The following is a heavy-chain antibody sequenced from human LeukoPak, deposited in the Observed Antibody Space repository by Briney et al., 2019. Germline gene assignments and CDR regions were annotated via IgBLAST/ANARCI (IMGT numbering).Heavy chain of an antibody. CDR2: IYYTGST. CDR3: ARLHYGGNYGYYYYYMDV. CDR1: GGSISSSNW. J-gene: IGHJ6*03. Sequence: SETLSLTCAVSGGSISSSNWWSWIRQPPGKGLEWIGSIYYTGSTYYNPSLKSRVTISVDTSKNQFSLKLSSVTAADTAVYYCARLHYGGNYGYYYYYMDVWGKGTTVTISS. D-gene: IGHD4-23*01. V-gene: IGHV4-39*01.